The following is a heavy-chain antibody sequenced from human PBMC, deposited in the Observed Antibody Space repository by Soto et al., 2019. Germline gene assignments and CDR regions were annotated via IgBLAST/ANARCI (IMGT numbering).Heavy chain of an antibody. CDR3: ARDQGGNSGWGAFDI. J-gene: IGHJ3*02. Sequence: GASVKVSCKASGYTFTSYYMHWVRQAPGQGLEWMGIINPSGGSTSYAQKFQGRVTMTRDTSTSTVYMELSSLRSEDTAVSYCARDQGGNSGWGAFDIWGQGTMVTVSS. D-gene: IGHD2-21*02. V-gene: IGHV1-46*01. CDR2: INPSGGST. CDR1: GYTFTSYY.